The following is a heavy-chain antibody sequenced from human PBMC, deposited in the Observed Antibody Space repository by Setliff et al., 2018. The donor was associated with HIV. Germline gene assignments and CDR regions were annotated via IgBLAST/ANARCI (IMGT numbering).Heavy chain of an antibody. D-gene: IGHD3-9*01. CDR1: GGSISGYY. CDR2: IFSTGST. CDR3: VRGSDWLTNNYFDY. V-gene: IGHV4-59*01. Sequence: SETLSLTCTVSGGSISGYYWSWIRQPPGKGLEWIGYIFSTGSTDYSPSLKSRVSISVDTSRNQFSLILTSMTAADTAVYFCVRGSDWLTNNYFDYWGQGTLVTVSS. J-gene: IGHJ4*02.